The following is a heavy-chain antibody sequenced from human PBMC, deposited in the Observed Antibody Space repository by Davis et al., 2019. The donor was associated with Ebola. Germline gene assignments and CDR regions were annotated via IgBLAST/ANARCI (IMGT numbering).Heavy chain of an antibody. V-gene: IGHV3-21*01. D-gene: IGHD2-8*02. J-gene: IGHJ6*02. CDR2: ISSSSSYI. Sequence: ETLSLTCAASGFTFSSYSMNWVRQAPGKGLEWVSSISSSSSYIYYADSVKGRCTISRDNAKNSLYLQMNSLRAEDTAVYYCAREGYCTGGVCPLYYYGMDVWGQGTTVTVSS. CDR1: GFTFSSYS. CDR3: AREGYCTGGVCPLYYYGMDV.